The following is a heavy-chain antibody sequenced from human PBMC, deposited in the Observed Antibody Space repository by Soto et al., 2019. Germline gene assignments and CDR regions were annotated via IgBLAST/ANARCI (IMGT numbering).Heavy chain of an antibody. V-gene: IGHV3-21*01. Sequence: EGSLRLSCAASGFTFSSYSMNWVRQAPGKGLEWVSSISSSSSYIYYADSVKGRFTISRDNAKNSLYLQMNSLRAEDTAVYYCARDLLAARPRYYYGMDVWGQGTTVTVSS. CDR2: ISSSSSYI. CDR3: ARDLLAARPRYYYGMDV. J-gene: IGHJ6*02. D-gene: IGHD6-6*01. CDR1: GFTFSSYS.